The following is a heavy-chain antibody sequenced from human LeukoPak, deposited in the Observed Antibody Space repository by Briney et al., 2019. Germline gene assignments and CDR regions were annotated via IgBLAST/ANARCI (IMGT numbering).Heavy chain of an antibody. J-gene: IGHJ5*02. D-gene: IGHD2-2*01. V-gene: IGHV1-8*01. CDR1: GYTFTSYD. CDR3: ARGAIVVVPATPFDP. CDR2: MNPNSGNT. Sequence: GASVTVSCKASGYTFTSYDINWVRQATGQGLEWMGWMNPNSGNTGYAQKFQGRVTMTRNTSIITAYKELSSLRSEDTAVYYCARGAIVVVPATPFDPWGQGTLVTVSS.